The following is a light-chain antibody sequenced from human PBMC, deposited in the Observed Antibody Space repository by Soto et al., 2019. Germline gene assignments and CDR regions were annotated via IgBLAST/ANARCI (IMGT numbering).Light chain of an antibody. CDR2: DTS. J-gene: IGKJ4*01. CDR3: QQYNNWSLT. Sequence: EVVMTQSPATLSVSPGDGATLSCRASQNVHSNLAWYQQKPGQAPRLLIYDTSTRATDIPFRFSGGGSGTEFTLTISSLQSEHFAVYYCQQYNNWSLTFGGGTKVEIK. V-gene: IGKV3-15*01. CDR1: QNVHSN.